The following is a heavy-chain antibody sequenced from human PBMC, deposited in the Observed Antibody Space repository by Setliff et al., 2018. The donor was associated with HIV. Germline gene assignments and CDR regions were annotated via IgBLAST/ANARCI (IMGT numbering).Heavy chain of an antibody. CDR2: INSDGSNT. Sequence: ETLSLSCAASGFTFSAYAMTWVRQAPGKGLVWVSRINSDGSNTNYADSVKGRFTISRDNAKNTLYLQMNSLRAEDTAVYYCARGDCSSTGCYKCSSSYYVMDVWGQGTTVTVSS. V-gene: IGHV3-74*01. CDR1: GFTFSAYA. CDR3: ARGDCSSTGCYKCSSSYYVMDV. D-gene: IGHD2-2*02. J-gene: IGHJ6*02.